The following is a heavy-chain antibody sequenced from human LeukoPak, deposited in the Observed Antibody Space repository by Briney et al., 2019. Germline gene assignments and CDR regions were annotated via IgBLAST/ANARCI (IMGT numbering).Heavy chain of an antibody. J-gene: IGHJ4*02. D-gene: IGHD3-10*01. Sequence: ASVKVSCKASGCTFTSYDINWVRQATGQGLEWMGWMNPNSGNTGYAQKFQGRVTMTRNTSISTAYMELSSLRSEDTAVYYCASRPMVRGVATAVDYWAREPWSPSPQ. CDR2: MNPNSGNT. CDR3: ASRPMVRGVATAVDY. CDR1: GCTFTSYD. V-gene: IGHV1-8*01.